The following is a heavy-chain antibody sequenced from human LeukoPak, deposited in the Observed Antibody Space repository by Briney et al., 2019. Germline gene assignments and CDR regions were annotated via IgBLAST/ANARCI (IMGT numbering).Heavy chain of an antibody. CDR1: GFTFSNYW. D-gene: IGHD6-19*01. Sequence: PGGSLRLSCAASGFTFSNYWMNWVRQAPGKGLEWVANIKESGSEKYYMDSVKGRFTISRDNAKDSLYLQMNSLRVEDTAVYYCAKDRSGSGWYGNYYYYMDVWGKGTTVTVSS. CDR3: AKDRSGSGWYGNYYYYMDV. J-gene: IGHJ6*03. CDR2: IKESGSEK. V-gene: IGHV3-7*04.